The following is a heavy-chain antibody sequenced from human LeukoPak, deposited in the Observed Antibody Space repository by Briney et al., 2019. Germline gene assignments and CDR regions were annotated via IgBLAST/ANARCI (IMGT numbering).Heavy chain of an antibody. Sequence: PGGSLRLSCAASGFTFDDYAMHWVRQAPGKGLEWVSGISWNSGSIVYADSVKGRFTISRDNAKNSLYLQMNSLRAEDTALYYCAKDYRTYSSGWDDAFDIWGQGTMVTVSS. CDR1: GFTFDDYA. J-gene: IGHJ3*02. D-gene: IGHD6-19*01. CDR3: AKDYRTYSSGWDDAFDI. CDR2: ISWNSGSI. V-gene: IGHV3-9*01.